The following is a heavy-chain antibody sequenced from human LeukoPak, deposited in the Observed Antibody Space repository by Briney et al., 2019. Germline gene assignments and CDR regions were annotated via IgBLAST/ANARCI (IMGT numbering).Heavy chain of an antibody. J-gene: IGHJ6*02. Sequence: LRLSCAASGGSISSGGYSWSWIRQPPGKGLEWIGYIYQSGSSYCNPSLKSRVTISVDRSKNQFSLKLSSVTAADTAVYYCARYDFWSGYDVWGQGTTVTVSS. CDR1: GGSISSGGYS. CDR3: ARYDFWSGYDV. V-gene: IGHV4-30-2*01. D-gene: IGHD3-3*01. CDR2: IYQSGSS.